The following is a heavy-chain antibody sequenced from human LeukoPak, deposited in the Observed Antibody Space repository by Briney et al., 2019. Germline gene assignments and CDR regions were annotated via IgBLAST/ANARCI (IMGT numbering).Heavy chain of an antibody. Sequence: ASVKVSCKASGYTFTSYYMHGVRQAPGQGLEWMGIINPSGGSTSYAQKFQGRVTMTRDTSTSTVYMELSRLRSEDTAVYYCARDIWFGEGTFDYCGQGTLVTASS. D-gene: IGHD3-10*01. CDR2: INPSGGST. CDR1: GYTFTSYY. J-gene: IGHJ4*02. V-gene: IGHV1-46*01. CDR3: ARDIWFGEGTFDY.